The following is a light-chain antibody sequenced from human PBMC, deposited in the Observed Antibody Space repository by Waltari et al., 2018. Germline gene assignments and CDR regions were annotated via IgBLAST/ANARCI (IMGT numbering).Light chain of an antibody. CDR3: QQYHNWPPYT. CDR2: GTS. J-gene: IGKJ2*01. CDR1: QSISSS. V-gene: IGKV3-15*01. Sequence: EIVMTQSPATLSVSPGEGATLSCRPSQSISSSLAWYQQKPGQAPRLLIYGTSTRATGIPARFSGSGSGTEFTLAISSLQVEDFAVYYCQQYHNWPPYTFGQGTKLEIK.